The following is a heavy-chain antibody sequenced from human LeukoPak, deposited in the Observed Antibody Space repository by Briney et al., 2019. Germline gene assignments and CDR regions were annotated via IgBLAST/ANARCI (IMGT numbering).Heavy chain of an antibody. CDR1: GGTFSSYA. J-gene: IGHJ5*02. Sequence: SVKVSCKASGGTFSSYAISWVRQAPGQGLEWMGGIIPIFGTANYAQKFQGRVTITADKSTSTAYMELSSLRSEDTAVYYCARESGDYGDYNWFDPWGQGTLVTVSS. CDR3: ARESGDYGDYNWFDP. D-gene: IGHD4-17*01. V-gene: IGHV1-69*06. CDR2: IIPIFGTA.